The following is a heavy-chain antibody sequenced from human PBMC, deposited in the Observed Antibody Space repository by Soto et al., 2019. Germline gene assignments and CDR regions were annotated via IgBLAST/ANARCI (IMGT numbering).Heavy chain of an antibody. J-gene: IGHJ3*02. CDR2: IRGVSDVI. V-gene: IGHV3-48*01. D-gene: IGHD2-21*01. CDR1: GFTFRSYA. CDR3: VRVHIYALDI. Sequence: GGSLRLSCAASGFTFRSYAMSWVRQVPGKGLEWVSYIRGVSDVIYYADSVKGRFTISRDNAKNSLYLHMNSLRAEDTAVYYCVRVHIYALDIRRQGTMVPLSS.